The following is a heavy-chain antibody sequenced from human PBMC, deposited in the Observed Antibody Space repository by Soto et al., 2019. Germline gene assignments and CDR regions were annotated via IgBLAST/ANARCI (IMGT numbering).Heavy chain of an antibody. D-gene: IGHD6-6*01. V-gene: IGHV3-9*01. Sequence: EVQLVESGGGLVQPGRSLRLSCAASGFTFDDYAMHWVRQAPGKGLEWVSSINWNSGSIGYADSVKGRFTISRDNAKNSLYLRINSLSAEDSALYYCAKDDYSSSSGMDYWGQGTLVTVSS. CDR3: AKDDYSSSSGMDY. CDR1: GFTFDDYA. J-gene: IGHJ4*02. CDR2: INWNSGSI.